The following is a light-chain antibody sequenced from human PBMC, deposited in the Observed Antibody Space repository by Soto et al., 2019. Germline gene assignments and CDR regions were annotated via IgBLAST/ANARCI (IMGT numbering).Light chain of an antibody. CDR1: QSVGST. V-gene: IGKV3-15*01. Sequence: IVVNLSRGTLTVTIGDSATLSCRASQSVGSTLAWYRQQPGQAPRLLIYDAYIRATGVPARFSGSGSGTEFTLTISSLQSEDFAVYYCQHYTTWPLAFGGGTKVAIK. CDR3: QHYTTWPLA. J-gene: IGKJ4*01. CDR2: DAY.